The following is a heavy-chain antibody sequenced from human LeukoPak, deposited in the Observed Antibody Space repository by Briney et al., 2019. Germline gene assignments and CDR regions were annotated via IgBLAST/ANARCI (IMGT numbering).Heavy chain of an antibody. CDR1: GGSMSNIYY. J-gene: IGHJ4*02. D-gene: IGHD6-13*01. CDR3: ARDSGFFSSLY. CDR2: IFYSGIT. V-gene: IGHV4-39*07. Sequence: SETLSLTCNVSGGSMSNIYYWGWIRQPPGKGLEWIGNIFYSGITYYNPSLRSRVTISIDTSKNQFSLKLNSVTAADTAVYFCARDSGFFSSLYWGQGTLVTVSS.